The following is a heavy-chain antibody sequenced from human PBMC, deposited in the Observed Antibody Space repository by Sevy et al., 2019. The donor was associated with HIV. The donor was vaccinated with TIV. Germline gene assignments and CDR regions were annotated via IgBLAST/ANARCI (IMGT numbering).Heavy chain of an antibody. CDR3: ARRGSSITIFGVVTYYYYYMDV. V-gene: IGHV4-39*01. D-gene: IGHD3-3*01. CDR1: GGSISSSSYY. Sequence: SETLSLTCTVSGGSISSSSYYWGWIRQPPGKGLEWIGSIYYSGSTYYNPSLKSRVTISVATSKNQFSLQLSSVTAADTAVYYCARRGSSITIFGVVTYYYYYMDVWGKGTTVTVSS. J-gene: IGHJ6*03. CDR2: IYYSGST.